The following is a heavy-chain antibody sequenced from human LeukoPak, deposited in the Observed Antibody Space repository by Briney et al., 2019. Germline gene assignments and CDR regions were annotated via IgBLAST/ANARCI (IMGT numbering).Heavy chain of an antibody. CDR1: GGSISSYS. Sequence: PSETLSLTCSVSGGSISSYSWSWIRQPAGKGLEWIGRIYASGSANYNRSLKSRVTMSVGTSKNQFSLRLSSVTAADTAVYYCARDLRASYYYYYMDVWGRGTTVTVSS. D-gene: IGHD5/OR15-5a*01. CDR2: IYASGSA. CDR3: ARDLRASYYYYYMDV. V-gene: IGHV4-4*07. J-gene: IGHJ6*03.